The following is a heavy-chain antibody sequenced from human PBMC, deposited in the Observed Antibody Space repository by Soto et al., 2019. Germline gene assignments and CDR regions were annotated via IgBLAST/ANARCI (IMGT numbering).Heavy chain of an antibody. D-gene: IGHD2-2*01. CDR3: ARDQGRSITCQLDY. CDR2: ISYDGSNT. CDR1: GFTFSTYA. Sequence: GGSLRLSCAVSGFTFSTYAMHWVRHAPGKGLEWEAVISYDGSNTYYADSVKGRFTISRDNMLYLQMNSLRAEDTAVYYCARDQGRSITCQLDYWGQGTLVTVSS. V-gene: IGHV3-30-3*01. J-gene: IGHJ4*02.